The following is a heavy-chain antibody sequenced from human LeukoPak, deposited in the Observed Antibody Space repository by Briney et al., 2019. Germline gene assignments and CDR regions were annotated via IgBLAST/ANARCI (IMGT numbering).Heavy chain of an antibody. CDR2: IYPGDSDT. J-gene: IGHJ3*02. CDR3: ARHNGDDGDAFDI. Sequence: GESLKISCKGSGYSFTCYWIGWVRQMPGKGLEWMGIIYPGDSDTRYSPSFQGQVTISADKSISTSYLQWGSLTASDAAMYFCARHNGDDGDAFDIWGQGTMVTVSS. CDR1: GYSFTCYW. V-gene: IGHV5-51*01. D-gene: IGHD4-17*01.